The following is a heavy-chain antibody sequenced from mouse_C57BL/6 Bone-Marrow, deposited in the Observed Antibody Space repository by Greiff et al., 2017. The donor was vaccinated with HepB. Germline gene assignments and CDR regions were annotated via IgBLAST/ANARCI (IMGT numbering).Heavy chain of an antibody. J-gene: IGHJ1*03. CDR3: ARSGVLLRYV. D-gene: IGHD1-1*01. Sequence: QVQLKQSGAELARPGASVKLSCKASGYTFTSYGISWVKQRTGQGLEWIGEIYPRSGNTYYNEKFKGKATLTADKSSSTAYMELRSLTSEDSAVYFCARSGVLLRYVWGTGTTVTVSS. V-gene: IGHV1-81*01. CDR2: IYPRSGNT. CDR1: GYTFTSYG.